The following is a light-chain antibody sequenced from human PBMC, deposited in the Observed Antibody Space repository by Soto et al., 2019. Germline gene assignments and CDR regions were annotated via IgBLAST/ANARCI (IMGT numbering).Light chain of an antibody. CDR1: QSVSSSY. J-gene: IGKJ1*01. Sequence: EIVLPQSPGTLSLSPGERATLSCRASQSVSSSYLAWYQQKPGQAPRLLIYGASTRATGIPDRFSGSGSGTDFTLTISRLEPEDFAVYYCQQYGRSGTFGQGTKVDI. V-gene: IGKV3-20*01. CDR3: QQYGRSGT. CDR2: GAS.